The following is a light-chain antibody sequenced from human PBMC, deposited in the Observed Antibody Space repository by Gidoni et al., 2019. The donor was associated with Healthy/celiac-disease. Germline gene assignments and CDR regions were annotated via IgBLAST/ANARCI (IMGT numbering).Light chain of an antibody. V-gene: IGKV3-20*01. Sequence: DTVLTQSPGPLSLSPVERPTLSCRASQSVSSIYLAWYQQKPGQAPMLLIDGASSRAPGIPDRFSGSGSGTDFTITISRLEHEDVALYYCQQYGSSPLTFGGGTKVEIK. CDR2: GAS. J-gene: IGKJ4*01. CDR1: QSVSSIY. CDR3: QQYGSSPLT.